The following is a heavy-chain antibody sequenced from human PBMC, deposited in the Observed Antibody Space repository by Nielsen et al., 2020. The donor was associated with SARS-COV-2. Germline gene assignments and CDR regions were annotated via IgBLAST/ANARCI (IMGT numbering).Heavy chain of an antibody. CDR3: VRGLQVPNGLAHR. CDR2: IGTSGGNS. D-gene: IGHD3-16*01. V-gene: IGHV3-23*01. Sequence: GESLKISCEASGITYINYGMSWVRQAPGKGLEWVSSIGTSGGNSYYSDSVKGRFTISRDNAKNTLYLQMNSLRAEDTAVYYCVRGLQVPNGLAHRWGQGTLVTVSS. J-gene: IGHJ4*02. CDR1: GITYINYG.